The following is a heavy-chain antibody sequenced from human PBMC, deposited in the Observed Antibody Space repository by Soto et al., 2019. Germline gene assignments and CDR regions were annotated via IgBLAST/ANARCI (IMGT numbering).Heavy chain of an antibody. CDR2: IYYSGST. J-gene: IGHJ4*02. Sequence: KASETLSLTCTVSGGSISSSSYYWGWIRQPPGKGLEWIGSIYYSGSTYYNPSLKSRVTISVDTSKNQFSLKLSSVTAADTAVYYCARLGMATINRFAEDFDYWGQGTLVTVSS. D-gene: IGHD5-12*01. CDR3: ARLGMATINRFAEDFDY. CDR1: GGSISSSSYY. V-gene: IGHV4-39*01.